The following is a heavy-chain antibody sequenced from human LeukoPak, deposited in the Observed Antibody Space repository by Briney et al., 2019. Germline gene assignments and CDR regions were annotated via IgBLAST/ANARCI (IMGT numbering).Heavy chain of an antibody. D-gene: IGHD3-22*01. CDR3: ARDGYSDSSGYDYPPSV. CDR1: GGFIRSYY. Sequence: SETLSLTCTVSGGFIRSYYWSWIRQPPGKGLEWIGYVSYSGSTSYIPSLKSRVAISVDTSKKQFSLKLSSVTAADTAVYYCARDGYSDSSGYDYPPSVWGQGTLVTVSS. J-gene: IGHJ4*02. CDR2: VSYSGST. V-gene: IGHV4-59*12.